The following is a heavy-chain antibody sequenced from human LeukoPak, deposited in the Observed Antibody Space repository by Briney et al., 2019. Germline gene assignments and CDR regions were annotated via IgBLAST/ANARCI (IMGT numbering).Heavy chain of an antibody. CDR1: GFTFSSYA. V-gene: IGHV3-23*01. D-gene: IGHD3-22*01. J-gene: IGHJ4*02. CDR2: ISGSGGST. CDR3: AKLIHSADYYDSSGYYDY. Sequence: GGSLRLSCAASGFTFSSYAMSWVRQAPGKGLEWVSAISGSGGSTYYADSVKGRFTISRDNSKNTLYLQMNSLRAEDTAVYYCAKLIHSADYYDSSGYYDYWGQGTLVTVSS.